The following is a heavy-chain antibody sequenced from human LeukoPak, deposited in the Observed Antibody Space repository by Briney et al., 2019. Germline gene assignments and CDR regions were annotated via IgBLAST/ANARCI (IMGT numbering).Heavy chain of an antibody. CDR2: ISYDGSNK. D-gene: IGHD1-26*01. V-gene: IGHV3-30-3*01. CDR1: GFTFSSYA. Sequence: PGGSLRLSCAASGFTFSSYAMHWVRQAPGKGLEWVALISYDGSNKYYADSVKGRFTISRDNSKNTLYLQMSSLRAEDTAVYYCARDPIVGATDYYFDYWGQGTLVTVSS. J-gene: IGHJ4*02. CDR3: ARDPIVGATDYYFDY.